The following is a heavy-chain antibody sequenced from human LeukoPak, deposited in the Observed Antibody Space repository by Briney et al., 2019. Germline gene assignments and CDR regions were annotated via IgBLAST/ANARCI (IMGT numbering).Heavy chain of an antibody. CDR3: GRHGGTGWQYGMDV. V-gene: IGHV5-51*01. CDR2: IYPGDSDT. CDR1: RYSFTSYW. Sequence: GESLKISCQGSRYSFTSYWIACVRQMPGKGLEWMGIIYPGDSDTTYSPSFQGQVTISVDKSIRTAYLQWSSLKASDSAMYFCGRHGGTGWQYGMDVWGQGTTVTVSS. J-gene: IGHJ6*02. D-gene: IGHD6-25*01.